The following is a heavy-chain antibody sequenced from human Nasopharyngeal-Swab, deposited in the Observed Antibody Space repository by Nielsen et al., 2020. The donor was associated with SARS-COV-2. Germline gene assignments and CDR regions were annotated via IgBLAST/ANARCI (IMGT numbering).Heavy chain of an antibody. D-gene: IGHD2/OR15-2a*01. Sequence: SETLSLTCTVSGGSVSSYYWSWIRQPPGKGLEWIGYVYYTGSTKYNPSLKGRVTLSLETSKNQLSLRLNSVRAADTAVYYCPPVFLFFSFFDYWGQGAPVTVSS. CDR1: GGSVSSYY. V-gene: IGHV4-59*02. J-gene: IGHJ4*02. CDR3: PPVFLFFSFFDY. CDR2: VYYTGST.